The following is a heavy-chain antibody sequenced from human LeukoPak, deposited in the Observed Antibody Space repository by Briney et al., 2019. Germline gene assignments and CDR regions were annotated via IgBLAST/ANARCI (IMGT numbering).Heavy chain of an antibody. V-gene: IGHV5-51*01. D-gene: IGHD3-16*01. Sequence: GESLKISCKGSGYSFTSYWIGWVRQMPGKGLERMGIIYPGDSDTRYSPSFQGQVTISADKSISTASLQWSSLKASDTAMYYRARLSAVPRGEFDYWGQGTLVTVSS. CDR1: GYSFTSYW. CDR2: IYPGDSDT. CDR3: ARLSAVPRGEFDY. J-gene: IGHJ4*02.